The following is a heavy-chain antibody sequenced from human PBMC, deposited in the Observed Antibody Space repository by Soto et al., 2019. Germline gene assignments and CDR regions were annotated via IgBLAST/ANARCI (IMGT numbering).Heavy chain of an antibody. Sequence: QVHLVQSGAEVKKPGASVKVSCKVSGSTFTTYDINWVRQAPGQALEWVGGINTYNGNPNYAQKLQGRIIMTTDTSTSTAYMELKSLRSDDAAVYFCASWAGQVHGFGGPFDYRGQGTLVAFSS. CDR3: ASWAGQVHGFGGPFDY. J-gene: IGHJ4*02. CDR1: GSTFTTYD. D-gene: IGHD6-19*01. CDR2: INTYNGNP. V-gene: IGHV1-18*04.